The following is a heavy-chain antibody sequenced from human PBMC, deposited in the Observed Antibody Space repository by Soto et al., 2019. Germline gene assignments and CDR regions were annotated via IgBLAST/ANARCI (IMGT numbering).Heavy chain of an antibody. CDR1: SGSISGYY. D-gene: IGHD6-13*01. J-gene: IGHJ4*02. V-gene: IGHV4-59*01. CDR3: ARAAMGASSWPFDY. CDR2: IYDYGST. Sequence: SETLSLTCTVSSGSISGYYWSWIRQPPGKGLEWIGYIYDYGSTNYNPSLKSRVTIPVDTSKKQFSLNLSSVTAADTAVYYCARAAMGASSWPFDYWGQGTLVTVSS.